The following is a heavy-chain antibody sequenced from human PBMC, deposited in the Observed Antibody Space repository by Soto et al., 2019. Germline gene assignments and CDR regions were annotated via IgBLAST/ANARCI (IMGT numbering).Heavy chain of an antibody. Sequence: GASVKVSCKASGGTFSSYTISWVRQAPGQGLEWMGRIIPILGIANYAQKFQGRVTITADKSTSTAYMELSSLRSEDTAVYYCARDLFSPQQLTQYYFDYWGQGTLVTVSS. J-gene: IGHJ4*02. CDR2: IIPILGIA. D-gene: IGHD6-13*01. V-gene: IGHV1-69*04. CDR1: GGTFSSYT. CDR3: ARDLFSPQQLTQYYFDY.